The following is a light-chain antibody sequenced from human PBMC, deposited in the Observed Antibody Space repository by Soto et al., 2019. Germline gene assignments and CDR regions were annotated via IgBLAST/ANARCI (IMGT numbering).Light chain of an antibody. V-gene: IGLV2-14*03. CDR3: SSYTTSNTLV. CDR1: SSDVGAYNY. CDR2: DVT. Sequence: QSALTQPASVSGSPGQSVTISCTGTSSDVGAYNYVSWYQQIPGEAPKLMIYDVTYRPSGVSNRFSGSKSGNSASLTISGLQDEDEGDYYCSSYTTSNTLVFGGGTKLTVL. J-gene: IGLJ3*02.